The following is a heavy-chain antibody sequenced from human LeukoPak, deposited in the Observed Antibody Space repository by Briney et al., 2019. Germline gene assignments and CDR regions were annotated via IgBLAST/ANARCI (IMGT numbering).Heavy chain of an antibody. D-gene: IGHD6-13*01. Sequence: ASVKVSCKASGYTFTTYYMHWVRQAPGQGLEGMGLINPSDGSTSYAQKFQGRVTMTRDTSTSTVYMDLSSLSSEDPAVYYCARVASAGLVTNFDFWGQGPLVTVSS. V-gene: IGHV1-46*01. J-gene: IGHJ4*02. CDR1: GYTFTTYY. CDR3: ARVASAGLVTNFDF. CDR2: INPSDGST.